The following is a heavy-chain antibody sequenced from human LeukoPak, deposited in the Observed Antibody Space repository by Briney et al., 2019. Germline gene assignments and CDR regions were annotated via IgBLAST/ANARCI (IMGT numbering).Heavy chain of an antibody. CDR3: AGVRYASWDGVDV. CDR2: INYSGST. D-gene: IGHD1-1*01. Sequence: SETLSLTCTVSGGSISSYCWSWIRQPPGKGLQWIGYINYSGSTNYYPSLESRVTISADTSKNQFSQKLKSVTAADNAVYYYAGVRYASWDGVDVWGQGTTVTVSS. J-gene: IGHJ6*02. V-gene: IGHV4-59*01. CDR1: GGSISSYC.